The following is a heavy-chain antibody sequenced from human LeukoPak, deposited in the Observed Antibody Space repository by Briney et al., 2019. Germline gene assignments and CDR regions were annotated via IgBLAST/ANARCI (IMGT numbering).Heavy chain of an antibody. D-gene: IGHD3-10*01. Sequence: DSVKGRFTISRDNSKNTLYLQMNSLRAEDTAVYYCTKKAYYGSGSAFDYWGQGTLVTVSS. J-gene: IGHJ4*02. V-gene: IGHV3-23*01. CDR3: TKKAYYGSGSAFDY.